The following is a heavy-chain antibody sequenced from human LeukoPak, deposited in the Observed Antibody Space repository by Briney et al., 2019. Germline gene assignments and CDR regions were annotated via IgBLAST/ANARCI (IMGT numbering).Heavy chain of an antibody. V-gene: IGHV4-59*01. J-gene: IGHJ4*02. Sequence: SETLSLTCTVSAGSIRSYHWSWIRQPPGKGLEWIAYIHYSGRTNYNPSLKSRVTISVDTSKNQFSLKLYSVTAADTAVYYCASFTATFDYWGQGTLVTVSS. CDR3: ASFTATFDY. CDR2: IHYSGRT. CDR1: AGSIRSYH. D-gene: IGHD6-25*01.